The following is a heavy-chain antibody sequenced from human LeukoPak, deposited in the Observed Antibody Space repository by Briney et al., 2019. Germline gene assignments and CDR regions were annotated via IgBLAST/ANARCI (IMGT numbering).Heavy chain of an antibody. CDR1: GFTFSSYA. CDR2: IGGSDGRT. D-gene: IGHD2-2*01. Sequence: GGSLRLSCAASGFTFSSYAMSWVRQAPGKGLEWVSAIGGSDGRTYYADSVKGRFTISRDNSKSTLSLQMNSLRAEDTAVYYCAREGSTDYYYGMDVWGQGTTVTVSS. V-gene: IGHV3-23*01. CDR3: AREGSTDYYYGMDV. J-gene: IGHJ6*02.